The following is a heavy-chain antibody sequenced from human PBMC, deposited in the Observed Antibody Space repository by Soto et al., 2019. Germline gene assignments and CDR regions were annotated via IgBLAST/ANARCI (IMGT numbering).Heavy chain of an antibody. CDR3: AALWSGYYNWFDP. CDR2: IIPIFGTA. Sequence: SVKVSCKASGGTFSRYAFSWVRQAPGQGLEWMGGIIPIFGTANYAQKFQGTVTITADESTSTAYMELSSLRSEDTAVYYCAALWSGYYNWFDPWGQGTLVTVSS. D-gene: IGHD3-3*01. V-gene: IGHV1-69*13. J-gene: IGHJ5*02. CDR1: GGTFSRYA.